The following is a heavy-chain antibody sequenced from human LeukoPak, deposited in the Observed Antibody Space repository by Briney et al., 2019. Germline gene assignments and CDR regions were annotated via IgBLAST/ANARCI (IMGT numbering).Heavy chain of an antibody. Sequence: SEALSLTCAVYGGSFSDYYWSWIRQPPGKGLEWIGEINPSGSTNYSPSLKSRVTISVDTSNNQFSLRLRSVTAADTAVYYCARVNAATNDPWGPGTLVTVSS. D-gene: IGHD2-15*01. J-gene: IGHJ5*02. CDR3: ARVNAATNDP. V-gene: IGHV4-34*01. CDR1: GGSFSDYY. CDR2: INPSGST.